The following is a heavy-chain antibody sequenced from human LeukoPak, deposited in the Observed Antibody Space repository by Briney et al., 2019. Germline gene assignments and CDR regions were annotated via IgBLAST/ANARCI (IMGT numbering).Heavy chain of an antibody. CDR1: GLTISSNY. CDR3: ARGHYGLDV. CDR2: ITQDGGEK. J-gene: IGHJ6*02. V-gene: IGHV3-7*03. Sequence: TGGPLRLSCAASGLTISSNYMSWVRQAPGKGLEWVAHITQDGGEKSYVDSVRGRFTISRDNAENFLNLQMNSLRAEDTAVYYCARGHYGLDVWGQGPTVTVS.